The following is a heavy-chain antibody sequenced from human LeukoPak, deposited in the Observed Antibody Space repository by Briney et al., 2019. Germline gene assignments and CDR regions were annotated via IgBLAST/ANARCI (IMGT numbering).Heavy chain of an antibody. CDR1: GDSISSGDYY. CDR2: VSSSGST. Sequence: SETLSLTCTVSGDSISSGDYYWSWIRQPAGKGLEWIGRVSSSGSTNYNPSLKSRVTISVDTSKNQFSLKLSSVTAADTAVYFCARGPYSYDSSGAFDIWSQGTMVTVSS. J-gene: IGHJ3*02. CDR3: ARGPYSYDSSGAFDI. D-gene: IGHD3-22*01. V-gene: IGHV4-61*02.